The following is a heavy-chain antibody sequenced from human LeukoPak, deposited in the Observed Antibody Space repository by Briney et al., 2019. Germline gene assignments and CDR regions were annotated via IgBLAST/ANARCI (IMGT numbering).Heavy chain of an antibody. J-gene: IGHJ5*02. Sequence: SVKVSCKASGGTFSSYAISCVRQAPGQGLELMGGIIPIFGTANYAQKFQGRVTITTDESTSTAYMELSSLRSEDTAVYYCARGLTITGDWFDPWGQGTLVTVSS. CDR3: ARGLTITGDWFDP. V-gene: IGHV1-69*05. CDR2: IIPIFGTA. CDR1: GGTFSSYA. D-gene: IGHD5-12*01.